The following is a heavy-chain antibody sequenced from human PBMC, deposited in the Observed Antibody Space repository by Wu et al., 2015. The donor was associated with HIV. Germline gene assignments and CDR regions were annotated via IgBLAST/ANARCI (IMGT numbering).Heavy chain of an antibody. D-gene: IGHD1-26*01. CDR1: GYTFTSYG. Sequence: QVQLVQSGAEVKKPGASVKVSCKASGYTFTSYGISWVRQAPGQGLEWMGWINPNSGGTNYAQKFQGRVTMTRDTSISTAYMELSRLRSDDTAVYYXARDRDYSGSYYDYWGQGTLVTGLL. J-gene: IGHJ4*02. V-gene: IGHV1-2*02. CDR2: INPNSGGT. CDR3: ARDRDYSGSYYDY.